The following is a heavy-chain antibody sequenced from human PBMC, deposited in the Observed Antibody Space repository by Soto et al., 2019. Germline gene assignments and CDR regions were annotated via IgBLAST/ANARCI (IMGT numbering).Heavy chain of an antibody. D-gene: IGHD3-10*01. CDR3: ARGDLTVRGVISLYGMGG. J-gene: IGHJ6*02. CDR2: IYYSGST. Sequence: PSETLSLTCTVSGGSISSGDYYWSWIRQPPGKGLEGIGYIYYSGSTYYNPSLKGRVTISVDTSKNQFSLKLSAVTAADTAVYYCARGDLTVRGVISLYGMGGWGPGTMLTVSS. CDR1: GGSISSGDYY. V-gene: IGHV4-30-4*01.